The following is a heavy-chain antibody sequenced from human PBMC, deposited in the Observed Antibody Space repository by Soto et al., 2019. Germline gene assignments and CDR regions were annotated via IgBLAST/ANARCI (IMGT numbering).Heavy chain of an antibody. CDR1: GGSISSSSYY. CDR2: IYYSGST. J-gene: IGHJ4*02. CDR3: ARHSSGWPFDY. Sequence: SETLCLTCTVSGGSISSSSYYWGWIRQPPGKGLEWIGSIYYSGSTYYNPSLKRRVTISVDTSKNQFSLKLSSVTAADTAVYYCARHSSGWPFDYWGQGTLVTVSS. V-gene: IGHV4-39*01. D-gene: IGHD6-19*01.